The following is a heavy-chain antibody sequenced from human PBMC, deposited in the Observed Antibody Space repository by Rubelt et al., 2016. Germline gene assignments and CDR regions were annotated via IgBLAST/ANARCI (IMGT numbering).Heavy chain of an antibody. CDR1: GFTFVSHW. CDR3: ARDRAVAGT. J-gene: IGHJ4*02. V-gene: IGHV3-74*02. Sequence: ELQLLVSGGGLVHPGGSLRLSCAAAGFTFVSHWMSLFGQGPGQVMVWVSRINSVGSRSDYAASVTGRFTISRDKAKNILYLQMNSLRAEDTAVYYCARDRAVAGTWGQGTLVTVSS. D-gene: IGHD6-19*01. CDR2: INSVGSRS.